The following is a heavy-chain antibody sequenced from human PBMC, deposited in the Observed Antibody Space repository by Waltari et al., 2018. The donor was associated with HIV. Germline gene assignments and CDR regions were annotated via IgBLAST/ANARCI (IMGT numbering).Heavy chain of an antibody. Sequence: EVQLVESGGGLVKPGGSLRLSCAASGFTFSAYAMHWVRQAPGKGLEWVSSIGGSSTYIYYADSMKGRFTISRDNAKNSLYLQINSLRAEDTAVYYCSRGYSSPPEHWGQGTLVTVSS. CDR3: SRGYSSPPEH. V-gene: IGHV3-21*01. CDR1: GFTFSAYA. CDR2: IGGSSTYI. D-gene: IGHD6-6*01. J-gene: IGHJ1*01.